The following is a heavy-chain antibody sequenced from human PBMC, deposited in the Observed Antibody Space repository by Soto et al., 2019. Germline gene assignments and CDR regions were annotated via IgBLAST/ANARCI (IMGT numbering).Heavy chain of an antibody. D-gene: IGHD4-17*01. CDR1: GFTFRSYA. Sequence: GGSLRLSCAASGFTFRSYAMTWVRQAPGKGLEWVSAISASGGSTYYADSVKGRFTISRDNSKNTLYLQMNSLRAEDTAVYYCAKIYGDYVYYYYYMDVWGKGTTVTVSS. J-gene: IGHJ6*03. CDR2: ISASGGST. CDR3: AKIYGDYVYYYYYMDV. V-gene: IGHV3-23*01.